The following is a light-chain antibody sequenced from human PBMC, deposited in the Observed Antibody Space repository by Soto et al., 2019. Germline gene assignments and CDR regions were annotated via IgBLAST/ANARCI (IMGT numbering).Light chain of an antibody. CDR3: QQYGSSPLIT. CDR1: QSVSSSY. CDR2: GAS. J-gene: IGKJ5*01. V-gene: IGKV3-20*01. Sequence: EIVLTQSPGTLSLSPGERATLSCRASQSVSSSYLAWYQQKPGQAPRLLIYGASSRATGIPDRFSGSGSGTDFTLTISSLEPADFAVYYCQQYGSSPLITFGQGTRLEMK.